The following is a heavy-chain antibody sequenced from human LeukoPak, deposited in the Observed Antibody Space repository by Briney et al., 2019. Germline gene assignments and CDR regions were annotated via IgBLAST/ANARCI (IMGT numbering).Heavy chain of an antibody. J-gene: IGHJ4*02. CDR3: AREVAKDYFDY. CDR1: GGSISSDNYS. V-gene: IGHV4-61*02. D-gene: IGHD2-15*01. CDR2: VYTSGST. Sequence: SETLSLTCTVSGGSISSDNYSWSWIRQPAGKGLEWIGRVYTSGSTNYNPSLKSRVTISVDTSKKQFSLKLSSVTAADTAVYYCAREVAKDYFDYWGQGTLVTVSS.